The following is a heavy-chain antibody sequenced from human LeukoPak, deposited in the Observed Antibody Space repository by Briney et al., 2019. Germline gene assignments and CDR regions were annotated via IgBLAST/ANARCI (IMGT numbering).Heavy chain of an antibody. J-gene: IGHJ4*02. V-gene: IGHV1-69*13. Sequence: SVKVSCKAFGGTFSRYAISWVRQAPGQGGEWMGGIIPMFGIANYAQKFQGRVTTTADESTSTAYMELSSLRSEDTAVYYCARDRPYTGGWRGFDYWGQGTLVTVSS. CDR3: ARDRPYTGGWRGFDY. CDR1: GGTFSRYA. CDR2: IIPMFGIA. D-gene: IGHD6-19*01.